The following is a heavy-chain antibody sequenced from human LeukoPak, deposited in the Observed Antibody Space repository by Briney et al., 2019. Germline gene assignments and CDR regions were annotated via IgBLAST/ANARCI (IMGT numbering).Heavy chain of an antibody. CDR1: GFTFDDYA. Sequence: PGGSLRLSCAASGFTFDDYAMHWVRQAPGKGLEWVSGISWNSGSIAYADSVKDRFTISRDNAKNSLYLQMSSLRAEDTALYYCAKDIGATDYTPEAFDIWGQGTMVTVSS. V-gene: IGHV3-9*01. D-gene: IGHD4-11*01. J-gene: IGHJ3*02. CDR3: AKDIGATDYTPEAFDI. CDR2: ISWNSGSI.